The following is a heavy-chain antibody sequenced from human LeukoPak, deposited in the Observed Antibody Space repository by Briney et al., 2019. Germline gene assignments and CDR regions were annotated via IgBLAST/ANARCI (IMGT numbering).Heavy chain of an antibody. D-gene: IGHD2-2*01. Sequence: GGSLRLSCAASGFTFSSYAMSWVRQAPGKGLEWVSAISGSGGSTYYADSVKGRFTISRDNSKNTLYLQMNSLRAEDTAVYYCAKDLLYCSSTSCHTTYDYWGQGTLVTVSS. V-gene: IGHV3-23*01. J-gene: IGHJ4*02. CDR2: ISGSGGST. CDR3: AKDLLYCSSTSCHTTYDY. CDR1: GFTFSSYA.